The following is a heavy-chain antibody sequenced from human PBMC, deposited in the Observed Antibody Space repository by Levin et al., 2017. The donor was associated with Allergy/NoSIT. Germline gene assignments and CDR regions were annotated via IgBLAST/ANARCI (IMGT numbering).Heavy chain of an antibody. CDR2: ISGSGGST. CDR1: RFTFSSYA. J-gene: IGHJ2*01. D-gene: IGHD2-15*01. V-gene: IGHV3-23*01. CDR3: AKDSLHEEVAANYWYFDL. Sequence: GGSLRLSCAASRFTFSSYAMNWVRQAPGKGLEWVSVISGSGGSTYYADSVKGRFTISRDNSKNTLHLQMNSLRAEDTAVYYCAKDSLHEEVAANYWYFDLWGRGTLVTVSS.